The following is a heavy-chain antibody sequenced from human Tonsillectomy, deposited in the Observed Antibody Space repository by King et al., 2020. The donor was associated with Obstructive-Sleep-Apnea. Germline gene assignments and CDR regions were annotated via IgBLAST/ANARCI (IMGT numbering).Heavy chain of an antibody. CDR1: GFTFSDHY. CDR3: ARDQGVSGKGGWDFDY. Sequence: QLQLVQSGGGLVKPGGSLRLSCAASGFTFSDHYMSWIRQAPGKGLEWVAYISSSGGTIDYADSVKGRFAISRDDAKNSLYLQIDSLRAEDTAIYYCARDQGVSGKGGWDFDYWGQGTLVTVSS. V-gene: IGHV3-11*01. J-gene: IGHJ4*02. D-gene: IGHD6-25*01. CDR2: ISSSGGTI.